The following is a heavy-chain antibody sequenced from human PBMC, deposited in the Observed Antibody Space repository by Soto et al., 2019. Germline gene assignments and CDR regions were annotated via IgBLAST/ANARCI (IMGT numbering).Heavy chain of an antibody. J-gene: IGHJ6*02. CDR2: IIPIFGTA. V-gene: IGHV1-69*06. CDR3: ARGYYDFWSGYHALYYYYGMDV. D-gene: IGHD3-3*01. CDR1: GGTFSSYA. Sequence: ASVKVSCKASGGTFSSYAISWLRQAPGQGLEWMGGIIPIFGTANYAQKFQGRVTITADKSTSTAYMELSSLRSEDTAVYYCARGYYDFWSGYHALYYYYGMDVWGQGTTVTVSS.